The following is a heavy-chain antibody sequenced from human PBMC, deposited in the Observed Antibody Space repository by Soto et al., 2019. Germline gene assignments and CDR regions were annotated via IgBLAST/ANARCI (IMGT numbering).Heavy chain of an antibody. Sequence: PGGSLRLSCAASGFTFSTFSMIWVRQAPGKGLEWVSYIDSGSRTIFYADSVKGRFTISRDNAKNSIYLQMKSLRDEDTSVYYCAQFSSWYGFQHWGQGTLVTVSS. V-gene: IGHV3-48*02. D-gene: IGHD6-19*01. CDR1: GFTFSTFS. CDR2: IDSGSRTI. J-gene: IGHJ1*01. CDR3: AQFSSWYGFQH.